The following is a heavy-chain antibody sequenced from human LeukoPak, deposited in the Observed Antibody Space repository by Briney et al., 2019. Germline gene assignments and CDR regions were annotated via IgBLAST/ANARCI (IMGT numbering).Heavy chain of an antibody. CDR3: ARADDY. J-gene: IGHJ4*02. CDR1: GFTFSSYA. CDR2: ISYDGSNK. V-gene: IGHV3-30*04. Sequence: GGSLRLSCAASGFTFSSYAMHWVRQAPGKGLEWVAVISYDGSNKYYADSVKGRFTISRDNSKNTLYLQMNSLRAEDTAVYYCARADDYWGQGTLVTVSS.